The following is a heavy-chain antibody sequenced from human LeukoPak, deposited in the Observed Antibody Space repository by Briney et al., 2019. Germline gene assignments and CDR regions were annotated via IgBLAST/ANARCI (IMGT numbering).Heavy chain of an antibody. V-gene: IGHV3-49*04. CDR2: IRSKAYGGTT. CDR3: TRGRGYCSGGSGYGYY. J-gene: IGHJ4*02. Sequence: RSLRPSCTVSGFTPCDFAIGWVRPAPRKGRGWGGLIRSKAYGGTTKYASSVKGRFTISRDDSKSIAYLQMNSLKTEDTAVYYCTRGRGYCSGGSGYGYYWGQGTLVTVSS. CDR1: GFTPCDFA. D-gene: IGHD2-15*01.